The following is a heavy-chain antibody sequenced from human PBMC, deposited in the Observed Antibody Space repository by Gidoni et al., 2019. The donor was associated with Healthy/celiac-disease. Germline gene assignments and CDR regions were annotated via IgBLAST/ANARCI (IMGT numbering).Heavy chain of an antibody. CDR1: GFTFSSYD. CDR3: AREWAGTNAFDI. V-gene: IGHV3-13*01. D-gene: IGHD6-19*01. Sequence: EVQLVESGGGLVQPGGSLRLSCAASGFTFSSYDMHWVRQATGKGLAWVSAIGTAGDTYYPGSVKGRFTISRENAKNSLYLQMNSLRAGDTAVYYCAREWAGTNAFDIWGQGTMVTVSS. J-gene: IGHJ3*02. CDR2: IGTAGDT.